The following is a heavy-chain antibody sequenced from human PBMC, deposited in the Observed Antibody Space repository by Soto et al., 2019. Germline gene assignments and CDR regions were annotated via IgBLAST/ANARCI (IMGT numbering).Heavy chain of an antibody. D-gene: IGHD4-17*01. V-gene: IGHV1-18*01. Sequence: ASVKVSCKASGYTFTSYGISWVRQAPGQGLEWMGWISAYNGNTNYAQKLQGRVTMTTDTSTSTAYMELRSLRSDDTAVYYCARVGQDGDYALNWFDPWGQGTLVTGSS. CDR3: ARVGQDGDYALNWFDP. CDR1: GYTFTSYG. J-gene: IGHJ5*02. CDR2: ISAYNGNT.